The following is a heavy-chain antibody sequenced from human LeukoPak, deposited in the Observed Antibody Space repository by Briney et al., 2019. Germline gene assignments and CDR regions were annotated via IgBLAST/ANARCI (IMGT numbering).Heavy chain of an antibody. J-gene: IGHJ6*04. V-gene: IGHV4-39*01. Sequence: SETLSLTCTVSGGSISSSTYYWGWIRQPPGKGLEWIGSIYYSGTTYYNPSLKSRVTISVDTSKNQFSLKLSSVTAADTALYYCARHGGLDVWGKGTTVTISS. CDR2: IYYSGTT. CDR1: GGSISSSTYY. CDR3: ARHGGLDV.